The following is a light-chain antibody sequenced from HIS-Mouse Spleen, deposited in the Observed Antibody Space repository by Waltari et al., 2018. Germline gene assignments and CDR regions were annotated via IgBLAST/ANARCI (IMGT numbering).Light chain of an antibody. Sequence: QSALTQPASVSGSPGQSITISCTGTSSDVGSYNLVSWYQQHPGKAPKLMIYGGSKRPSGVSNRCSGSKPGNTASLTISGLQAEDEADYYCCSYAGSSTWVFGGGTKLTVL. CDR2: GGS. CDR1: SSDVGSYNL. V-gene: IGLV2-23*01. CDR3: CSYAGSSTWV. J-gene: IGLJ3*02.